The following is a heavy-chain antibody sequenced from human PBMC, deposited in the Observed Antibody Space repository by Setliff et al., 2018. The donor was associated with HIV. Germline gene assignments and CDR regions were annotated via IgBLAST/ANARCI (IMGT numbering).Heavy chain of an antibody. V-gene: IGHV1-46*01. J-gene: IGHJ4*02. CDR1: GYTFTSYY. CDR2: INPSGGST. CDR3: ATQITPHYFDY. Sequence: ASVKVSCKASGYTFTSYYMHWVRQAPGQGLEWMGIINPSGGSTSYAQKFQGRVTMTRDTSTSTVYMELSSLRSEDTAVYYCATQITPHYFDYWGQGILVTVSS.